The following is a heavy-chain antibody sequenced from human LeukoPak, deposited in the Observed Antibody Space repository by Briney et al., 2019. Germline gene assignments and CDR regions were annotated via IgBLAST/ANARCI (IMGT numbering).Heavy chain of an antibody. D-gene: IGHD1-26*01. Sequence: PSETLSLTCTVSGGSINSYYWGWVRQAAGKGLEWIGRIYTTGTTSYSPSLKSRLTMSVDTSKNQFSPNLRSVTAADTALYYCGRQGYTASYYFLDYWSQGTLVTVSS. CDR1: GGSINSYY. V-gene: IGHV4-4*07. CDR3: GRQGYTASYYFLDY. CDR2: IYTTGTT. J-gene: IGHJ4*02.